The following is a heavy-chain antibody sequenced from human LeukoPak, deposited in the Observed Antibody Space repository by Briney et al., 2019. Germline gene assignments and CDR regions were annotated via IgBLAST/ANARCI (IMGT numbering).Heavy chain of an antibody. V-gene: IGHV3-23*01. CDR3: AKVLGHYYDSSGYVPWDY. D-gene: IGHD3-22*01. J-gene: IGHJ4*02. CDR2: ISGSGGST. Sequence: GGSLRLSCAASGFTFSSYAMSWVRQAPGKGLEWVSAISGSGGSTYHADSVKGRFTISRDNSKNTLYLQMNSLRAEDTAVYYCAKVLGHYYDSSGYVPWDYWGQGTLVTVSS. CDR1: GFTFSSYA.